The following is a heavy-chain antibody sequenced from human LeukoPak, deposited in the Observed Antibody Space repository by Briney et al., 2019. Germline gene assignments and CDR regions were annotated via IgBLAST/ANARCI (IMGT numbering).Heavy chain of an antibody. V-gene: IGHV3-48*01. CDR3: ARGGARSSSYYYYGMDV. D-gene: IGHD6-13*01. CDR2: IDSSSSTI. J-gene: IGHJ6*02. CDR1: GFDFSTYS. Sequence: GGSLRLSCAASGFDFSTYSMHWVRRAPGRGLEWLSYIDSSSSTIYYADSVKGRFTISRDNAKNSLYLQMNSLRAEDTAVFYCARGGARSSSYYYYGMDVWGLGTTVTVSS.